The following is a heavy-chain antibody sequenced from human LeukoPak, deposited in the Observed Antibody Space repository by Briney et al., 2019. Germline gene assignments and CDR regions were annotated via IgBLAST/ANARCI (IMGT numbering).Heavy chain of an antibody. J-gene: IGHJ4*02. V-gene: IGHV3-21*01. CDR2: ISSSGRYI. CDR1: GFTFSSYG. D-gene: IGHD4-23*01. CDR3: ARGPKETHFDY. Sequence: GGSLRLSCAASGFTFSSYGMHWVRQAPGKGLEWVSSISSSGRYIYYADSVKGRFTISRDSAQNSLYLQMNSLRAEDTAVYYCARGPKETHFDYWGQGTLVTVSS.